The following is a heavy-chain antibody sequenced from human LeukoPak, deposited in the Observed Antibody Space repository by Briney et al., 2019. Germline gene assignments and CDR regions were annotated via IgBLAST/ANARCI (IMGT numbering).Heavy chain of an antibody. D-gene: IGHD2-8*01. CDR1: GGTFSSYA. CDR2: IIPIFGTA. Sequence: SVKVSCKASGGTFSSYAISWVRQAPGQGLEWMGAIIPIFGTANYAQKFQGRVTIPADESTSTAYMELSSLRSEDTAVYYCARGGLYCTTGVCYGQAKESWFDPWGQGTLVTVSS. V-gene: IGHV1-69*01. J-gene: IGHJ5*02. CDR3: ARGGLYCTTGVCYGQAKESWFDP.